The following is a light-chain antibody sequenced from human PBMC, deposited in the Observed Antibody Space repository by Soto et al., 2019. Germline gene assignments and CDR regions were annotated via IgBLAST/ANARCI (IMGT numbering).Light chain of an antibody. J-gene: IGKJ1*01. CDR3: QQYGSSGT. V-gene: IGKV3-20*01. Sequence: DILLTQSPCTLSLSPGDRATLPCRASQSVSNNYLAWYQQKPGQAPRLLIYGASNRATGIPDRFSGSGSGTDFTLTISRLEPEDFAVYYCQQYGSSGTFGQGTNVDIK. CDR2: GAS. CDR1: QSVSNNY.